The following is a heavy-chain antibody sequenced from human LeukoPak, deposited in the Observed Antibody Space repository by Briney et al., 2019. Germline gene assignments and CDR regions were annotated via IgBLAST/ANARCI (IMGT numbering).Heavy chain of an antibody. CDR1: GGSFSGYY. J-gene: IGHJ4*02. D-gene: IGHD3-10*01. CDR3: ARWGSYGSGSYGAGNDY. V-gene: IGHV4-34*01. CDR2: INHSGST. Sequence: SETLSLTCAVYGGSFSGYYWSWIRQPPGKGLGWIGEINHSGSTNYNPSLKSRVTISVDTSKNQFSLKLSSVTAADTAVYYCARWGSYGSGSYGAGNDYWGQGTLVTVSS.